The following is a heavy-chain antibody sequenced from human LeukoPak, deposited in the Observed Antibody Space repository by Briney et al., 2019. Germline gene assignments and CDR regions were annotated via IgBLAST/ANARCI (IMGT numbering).Heavy chain of an antibody. J-gene: IGHJ4*02. V-gene: IGHV3-30*18. D-gene: IGHD6-13*01. Sequence: PERSLRLSCAASGFTFSSYGMHWVRQAPGKGLEWVAVISYDGSNKYYADSVKGRFTISRDNSKNTLYLQMNSLRAEDTAVYYCAKDADSSSWYGSYYFDYWGQGTLVTVSS. CDR2: ISYDGSNK. CDR3: AKDADSSSWYGSYYFDY. CDR1: GFTFSSYG.